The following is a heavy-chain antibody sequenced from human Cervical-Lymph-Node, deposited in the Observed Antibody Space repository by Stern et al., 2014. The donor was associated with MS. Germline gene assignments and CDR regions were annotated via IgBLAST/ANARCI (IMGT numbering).Heavy chain of an antibody. D-gene: IGHD2/OR15-2a*01. V-gene: IGHV1-69*01. CDR3: ARGGNPDWYFDL. Sequence: DQLVESGAEVRKPGSSVKVSCKASGGTFSSHSFSWVRQAPGQGLEWMGQIIPIFNTANYAQKFQGRVTLTADAATSTAHMELSSLRSDDTAIYYCARGGNPDWYFDLWGRGTLITVSS. J-gene: IGHJ2*01. CDR2: IIPIFNTA. CDR1: GGTFSSHS.